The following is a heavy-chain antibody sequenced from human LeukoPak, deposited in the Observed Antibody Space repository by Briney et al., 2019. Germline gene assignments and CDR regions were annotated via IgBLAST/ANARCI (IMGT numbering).Heavy chain of an antibody. CDR3: ARSRTEGRFNYFDY. D-gene: IGHD1-14*01. V-gene: IGHV3-48*02. CDR2: ISSSSSTI. Sequence: GGSLRLSCAASGFTFSNAWMSWVRQAPGKGLEWVSYISSSSSTIYYADSVKGRFTISRDNAKNSLYLQMNSLRDEDTAVYYCARSRTEGRFNYFDYWGQGTLVTVSS. J-gene: IGHJ4*02. CDR1: GFTFSNAW.